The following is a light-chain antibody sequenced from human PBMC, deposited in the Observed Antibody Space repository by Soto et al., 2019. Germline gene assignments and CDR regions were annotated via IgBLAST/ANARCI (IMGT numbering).Light chain of an antibody. CDR3: SSYTSSSTYV. Sequence: QSALTQPASVSGSPGQSITISCTGASRDIGAYNYVSLYQQHPGKAPQLLIYDVSNRPSGISDRFSGSKSGNTASLTISGLQAEDEADYFCSSYTSSSTYVFGTGTKVTVL. J-gene: IGLJ1*01. CDR2: DVS. CDR1: SRDIGAYNY. V-gene: IGLV2-14*01.